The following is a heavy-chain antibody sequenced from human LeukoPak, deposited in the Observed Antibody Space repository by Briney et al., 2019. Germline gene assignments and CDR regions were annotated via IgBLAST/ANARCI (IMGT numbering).Heavy chain of an antibody. CDR2: IYYTGTT. V-gene: IGHV4-59*08. D-gene: IGHD3-10*01. CDR1: GDSTNTYF. J-gene: IGHJ4*02. Sequence: SETLSLTCTMSGDSTNTYFWSWIRQPPGKGLEWIGYIYYTGTTNYNPSLKSRVTISVDTSKNQFSLKLSSVTAADTAVYYCARLGDKRGIDYWGQGTLVTVSS. CDR3: ARLGDKRGIDY.